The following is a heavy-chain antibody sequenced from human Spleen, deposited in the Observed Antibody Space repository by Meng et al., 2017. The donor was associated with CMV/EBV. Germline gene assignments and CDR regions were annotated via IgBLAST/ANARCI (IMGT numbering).Heavy chain of an antibody. CDR1: GFTFSDYY. Sequence: GESLKISCAASGFTFSDYYMSWIRQAPGKGLEWVSYISSSGSTIYYADSVKGRFTISRDNAKNSLYLQVNSLRAEDTAVYYCARLELRYYYGMDVWGQGTTVTVSS. V-gene: IGHV3-11*01. J-gene: IGHJ6*02. D-gene: IGHD1-7*01. CDR3: ARLELRYYYGMDV. CDR2: ISSSGSTI.